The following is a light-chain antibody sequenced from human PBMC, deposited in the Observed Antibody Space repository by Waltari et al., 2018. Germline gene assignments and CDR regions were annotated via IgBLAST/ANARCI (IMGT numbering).Light chain of an antibody. CDR3: QSYYAYDVI. J-gene: IGLJ2*01. CDR2: EDN. Sequence: FMLTQPHSVSESAGKTVLISCTGSSANIANNHAPWYPHRPGSPPVTLIYEDNQRASGVPDRFSGSIDSSSNSASLTISGLRTEDEAYYFCQSYYAYDVIFGGGTKLTVL. CDR1: SANIANNH. V-gene: IGLV6-57*02.